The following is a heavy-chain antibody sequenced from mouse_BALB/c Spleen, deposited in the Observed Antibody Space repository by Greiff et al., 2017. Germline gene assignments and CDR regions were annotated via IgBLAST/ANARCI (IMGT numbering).Heavy chain of an antibody. D-gene: IGHD2-4*01. CDR3: ARDDYWFAY. CDR1: GFTFSSFG. CDR2: ISSGSSTI. Sequence: EVHLVESGGGLVQPGGSRKLSCAASGFTFSSFGMHWVRQAPEKGLEWVAYISSGSSTIYYADTVKGRFTISRDNPKNTLFLQMTSLRSEDTAMYYCARDDYWFAYWGQGTLVTVSA. V-gene: IGHV5-17*02. J-gene: IGHJ3*01.